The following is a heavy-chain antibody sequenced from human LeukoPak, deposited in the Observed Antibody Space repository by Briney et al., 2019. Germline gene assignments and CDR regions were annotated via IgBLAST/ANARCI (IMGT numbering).Heavy chain of an antibody. V-gene: IGHV4-59*01. J-gene: IGHJ4*01. CDR2: IYYSGSI. D-gene: IGHD1-1*01. Sequence: SETLSLTCTVSGGSISSYYWSWIRQPPGKGLEWIGYIYYSGSINYNPSLKSRVTISVDTSKNQFSLKVSSVTAADTAVYYCARGNWYLDYWGHGTLVTVSS. CDR1: GGSISSYY. CDR3: ARGNWYLDY.